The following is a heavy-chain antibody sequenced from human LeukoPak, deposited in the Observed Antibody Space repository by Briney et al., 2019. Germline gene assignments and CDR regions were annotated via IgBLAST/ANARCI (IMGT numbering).Heavy chain of an antibody. Sequence: GGSLRLSCAASGFTFSNYAMGWVRQAPGKGLEWVSSIIDSTDWTFYANSVKGRFTISRDSSDNSLYVQMNNLTAEDTAVYFCAIDGLERHASFDSWGQGTLVTVSS. CDR3: AIDGLERHASFDS. V-gene: IGHV3-23*01. D-gene: IGHD1-1*01. CDR2: IIDSTDWT. J-gene: IGHJ4*02. CDR1: GFTFSNYA.